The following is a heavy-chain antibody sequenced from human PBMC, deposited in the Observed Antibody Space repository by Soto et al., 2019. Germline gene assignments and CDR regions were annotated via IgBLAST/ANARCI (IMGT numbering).Heavy chain of an antibody. Sequence: GGSLRLACAASVFTFGSYAMHWVRQAPGKWLEWVAVISYDGRNKYYADSVKGRFTISRDNSKNTLYLQMNRLSAEDTAVYSCARDSRRLIAAAGYYYYSGMDVWGQGTTVTVSS. J-gene: IGHJ6*02. CDR3: ARDSRRLIAAAGYYYYSGMDV. CDR2: ISYDGRNK. V-gene: IGHV3-30*04. CDR1: VFTFGSYA. D-gene: IGHD6-13*01.